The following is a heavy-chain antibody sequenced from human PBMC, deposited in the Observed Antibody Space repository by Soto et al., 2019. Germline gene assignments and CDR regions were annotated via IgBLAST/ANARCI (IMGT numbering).Heavy chain of an antibody. CDR1: GFTFSDYY. Sequence: QVQLVESGGGLVKPGGSLRLSCAASGFTFSDYYMSWIRQAPGKGLEWVSYISSSGRTIYYADSVKGRCTISRDNATNSRYLQMNIRRAENTAVAYCAGLSVNYDYIWGSIDWFDHWGQGTLVTVSS. D-gene: IGHD3-16*01. CDR3: AGLSVNYDYIWGSIDWFDH. J-gene: IGHJ5*02. V-gene: IGHV3-11*01. CDR2: ISSSGRTI.